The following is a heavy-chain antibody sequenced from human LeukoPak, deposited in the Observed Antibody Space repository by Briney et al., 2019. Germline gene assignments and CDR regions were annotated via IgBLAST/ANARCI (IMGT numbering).Heavy chain of an antibody. CDR1: GFTFRDYA. V-gene: IGHV3-23*01. CDR3: AREYYGCFDY. Sequence: GGSLRLSCAVSGFTFRDYAMSWVRQPPGKGLEWVSTIKNGAHTTNYADSVKGRLTISREDSMNTLFLQMNSLRAEDTAVYYCAREYYGCFDYWGQGALVTVSS. D-gene: IGHD3-10*01. J-gene: IGHJ4*02. CDR2: IKNGAHTT.